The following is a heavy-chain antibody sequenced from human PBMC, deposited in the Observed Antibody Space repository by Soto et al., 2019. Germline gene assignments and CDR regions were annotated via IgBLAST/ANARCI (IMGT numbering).Heavy chain of an antibody. Sequence: GASVKVSCKASGYTFTSYGINWVRQAPGQGLEWMGWISAYNGNTNYAQKLQGRVTMTTDTSTSTAYMELRSLRSDDTAVYYCARVNFIRIAGAGYNWFDPCGQGPRVTVSS. CDR2: ISAYNGNT. J-gene: IGHJ5*02. V-gene: IGHV1-18*01. CDR3: ARVNFIRIAGAGYNWFDP. D-gene: IGHD6-19*01. CDR1: GYTFTSYG.